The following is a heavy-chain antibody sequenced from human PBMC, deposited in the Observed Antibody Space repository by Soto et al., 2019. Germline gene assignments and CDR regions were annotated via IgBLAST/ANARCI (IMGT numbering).Heavy chain of an antibody. CDR2: INPNSGGT. J-gene: IGHJ3*02. CDR1: GYTFTGYY. V-gene: IGHV1-2*04. CDR3: ARALNRSAVAGTGGAFDI. D-gene: IGHD6-19*01. Sequence: ASVKVSCKASGYTFTGYYMHWVRQAPGQGLEWMGWINPNSGGTNYAQKFQGWVTMTRDTSISTAYMELSRLRSDDTAVYYCARALNRSAVAGTGGAFDIWGQGTMVTVSS.